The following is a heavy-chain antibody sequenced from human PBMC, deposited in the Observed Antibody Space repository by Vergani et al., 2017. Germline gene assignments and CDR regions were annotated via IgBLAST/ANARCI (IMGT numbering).Heavy chain of an antibody. J-gene: IGHJ4*02. CDR2: ICWNSGSI. D-gene: IGHD3-10*01. Sequence: EVQLVESGGGLVQPGRSLRLSCAASGITFDDYAIHWVRQAPRKGLEWVSGICWNSGSIGYADSVKGRFTISIDNAKNSLYLQMNRLRAEDTALYYCAKEIMVRGVTTLGFDYWGQGTLVTVSS. V-gene: IGHV3-9*01. CDR3: AKEIMVRGVTTLGFDY. CDR1: GITFDDYA.